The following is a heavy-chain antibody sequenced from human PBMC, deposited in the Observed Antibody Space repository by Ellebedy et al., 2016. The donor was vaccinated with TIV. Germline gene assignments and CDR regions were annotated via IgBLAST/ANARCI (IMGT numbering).Heavy chain of an antibody. D-gene: IGHD6-19*01. CDR1: GVGFTFSSYD. V-gene: IGHV3-48*02. CDR2: ITSDSTTK. Sequence: GESLKISCAASGVGFTFSSYDMNWVRQAPGKGLEWISYITSDSTTKLYADSVKGRFAVSRDNAQNSLYLQMNSLRDEDTAVYYCARVSGAVAGKGDYWGQGTLVTVSS. CDR3: ARVSGAVAGKGDY. J-gene: IGHJ4*02.